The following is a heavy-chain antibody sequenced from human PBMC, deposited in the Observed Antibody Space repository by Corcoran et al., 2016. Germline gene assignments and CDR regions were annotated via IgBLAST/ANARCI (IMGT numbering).Heavy chain of an antibody. Sequence: QVQLVQSGAEVKKPGASVKVSCKASGYTFTSYDMNWVRQPTGQGLEWMGWMNPISGNTGNAQKFQGRVTMTRNTSISTAYMELSNLSSEDTAIYYCARGDQNLGWVWRGYIWGGFDYWGRGTLVTVSS. J-gene: IGHJ4*02. V-gene: IGHV1-8*01. CDR1: GYTFTSYD. D-gene: IGHD3-3*01. CDR3: ARGDQNLGWVWRGYIWGGFDY. CDR2: MNPISGNT.